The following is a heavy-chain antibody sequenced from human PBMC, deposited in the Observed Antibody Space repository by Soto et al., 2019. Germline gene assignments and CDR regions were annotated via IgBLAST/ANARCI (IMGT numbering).Heavy chain of an antibody. D-gene: IGHD2-15*01. J-gene: IGHJ1*01. CDR1: GGSISSGGYY. V-gene: IGHV4-31*03. CDR2: IYYSGST. Sequence: PSETLSLTCTVSGGSISSGGYYWSWIRQHPGKGLEWIGYIYYSGSTYYNPSLKSRVTISVDTSKNQFSLKLSSVTAADTAVCYCARHVGYCSGGSCEAEYFQHSCQGTLVTVSS. CDR3: ARHVGYCSGGSCEAEYFQH.